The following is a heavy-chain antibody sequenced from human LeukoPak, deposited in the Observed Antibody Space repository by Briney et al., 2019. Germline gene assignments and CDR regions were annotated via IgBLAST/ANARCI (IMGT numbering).Heavy chain of an antibody. CDR3: ARVFLPEGGYFDL. Sequence: PSETLSLTCTVSGGSISSSSYYWGWIRQPPGKRLEWIGSIYYSGSTYYNPSLKSRVTISVDTSKNQFSLKLSSVTAADTAVYYCARVFLPEGGYFDLWGRGTLVTVSS. CDR2: IYYSGST. J-gene: IGHJ2*01. V-gene: IGHV4-39*07. CDR1: GGSISSSSYY.